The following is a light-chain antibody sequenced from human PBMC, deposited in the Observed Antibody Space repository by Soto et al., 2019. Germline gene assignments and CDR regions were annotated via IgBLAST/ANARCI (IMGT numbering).Light chain of an antibody. J-gene: IGLJ3*02. CDR1: SSNIGAGYD. V-gene: IGLV1-40*01. Sequence: QSVLTQPPSVSGAPGQRVTISCTGSSSNIGAGYDVHWYQQLPGTAPKLMIYEVSNRPSGVSNRFSGSKSGNTASLTISGLQAEDEADYYCSSYTSSSTLVFGGGTKLTVL. CDR2: EVS. CDR3: SSYTSSSTLV.